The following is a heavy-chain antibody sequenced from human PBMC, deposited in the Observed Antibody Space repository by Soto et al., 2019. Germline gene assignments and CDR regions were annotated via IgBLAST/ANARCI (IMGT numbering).Heavy chain of an antibody. J-gene: IGHJ5*02. D-gene: IGHD2-2*01. CDR2: ISAYNGNT. CDR1: GYTFTSYG. CDR3: AREVGYCSSTSCLNWFDP. V-gene: IGHV1-18*01. Sequence: ASVKVSCKTSGYTFTSYGISWVRQTPGQGLEWMGWISAYNGNTNYAQKLQGRVTMTTDTSTSTAYMELRSLRSDDTAVYYCAREVGYCSSTSCLNWFDPWGQGTLVTVSS.